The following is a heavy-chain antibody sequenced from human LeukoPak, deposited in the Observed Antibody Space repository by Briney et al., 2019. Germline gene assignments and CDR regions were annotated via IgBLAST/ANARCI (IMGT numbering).Heavy chain of an antibody. CDR1: GGSIRGFF. V-gene: IGHV4-59*01. CDR2: IFYSGGT. D-gene: IGHD4-23*01. J-gene: IGHJ5*02. CDR3: ARHDYGGNSAWFDP. Sequence: SETLSLTCTVSGGSIRGFFWSWIRQPPGKGLEWIGYIFYSGGTYYNPSLMSRVTISVDMSTNQFSLKLTSVTAADTAVYYCARHDYGGNSAWFDPWGQGTLVTVSS.